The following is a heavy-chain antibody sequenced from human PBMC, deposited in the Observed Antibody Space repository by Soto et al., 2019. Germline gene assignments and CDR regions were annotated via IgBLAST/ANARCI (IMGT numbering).Heavy chain of an antibody. D-gene: IGHD3-22*01. V-gene: IGHV3-23*01. CDR3: AKVPSVDSSRYYSLYYFDY. CDR2: ISGSGGST. Sequence: GGSLRLSCAASGFTFSSYAMSWVRQAPGKGLEWVSAISGSGGSTYYADSVKGRFTISRDNSKNTLYLQMNSLRAEDTAVYYCAKVPSVDSSRYYSLYYFDYWGQGTLVTVSS. CDR1: GFTFSSYA. J-gene: IGHJ4*02.